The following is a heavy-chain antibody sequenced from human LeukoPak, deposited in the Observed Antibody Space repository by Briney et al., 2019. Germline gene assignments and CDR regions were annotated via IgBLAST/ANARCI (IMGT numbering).Heavy chain of an antibody. V-gene: IGHV4-30-4*08. CDR1: GGSISSGDYY. Sequence: PSQTLSLTCTVSGGSISSGDYYWSWIRQPPGKGLEWIGYIYYSGSTYYNPSLKSRVTISVDTSKNRFSLKLSSVTAADTAVYFCATHNIGYDAGNDALDIWGQGTMVTVSS. CDR2: IYYSGST. CDR3: ATHNIGYDAGNDALDI. J-gene: IGHJ3*02. D-gene: IGHD3-22*01.